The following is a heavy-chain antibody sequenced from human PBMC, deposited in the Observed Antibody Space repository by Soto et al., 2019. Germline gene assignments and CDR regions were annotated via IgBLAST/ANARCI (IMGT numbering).Heavy chain of an antibody. CDR1: GYSFTSYW. V-gene: IGHV5-51*01. J-gene: IGHJ6*02. Sequence: PGESLKISCKGSGYSFTSYWIGWVRQMPGKGLEWMGIIYPGDSDTRYSPSFQGQVTISADKSISTAYLQWSSLKASDTAMYYCARFPHCSSTSCYSSYYYYYGMDVWGQGTTVTVSS. CDR2: IYPGDSDT. CDR3: ARFPHCSSTSCYSSYYYYYGMDV. D-gene: IGHD2-2*01.